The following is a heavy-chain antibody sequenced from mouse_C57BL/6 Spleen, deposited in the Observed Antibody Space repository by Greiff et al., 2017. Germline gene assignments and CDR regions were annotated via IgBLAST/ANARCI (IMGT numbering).Heavy chain of an antibody. D-gene: IGHD3-2*02. Sequence: VQLKESGPGLVAPSQSLSITCTVSGFSLPSSGVHWVRQPPGKGLEWLVVIWSDGSTTYHAALKSRLCISKDNSKSQVFLKMNSLQPDDTAMYYWARQKDSSGYYAMDYWGQGTSGTVSA. J-gene: IGHJ4*01. CDR1: GFSLPSSG. CDR2: IWSDGST. CDR3: ARQKDSSGYYAMDY. V-gene: IGHV2-6-1*01.